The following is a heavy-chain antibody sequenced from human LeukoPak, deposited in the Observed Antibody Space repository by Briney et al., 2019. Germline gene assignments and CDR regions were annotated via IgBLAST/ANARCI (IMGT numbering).Heavy chain of an antibody. CDR1: GGSFSGYY. CDR2: INHSGST. D-gene: IGHD2-15*01. Sequence: SETLSLTCAVFGGSFSGYYWSWIRQPPGKGLEWIGDINHSGSTNYNPSLKSRVTMSVDTSKNQFSLKLSSVTAADTAVYYCASRGSVVVAAPGGVTIGSYWGQGTLVTVSS. CDR3: ASRGSVVVAAPGGVTIGSY. V-gene: IGHV4-34*01. J-gene: IGHJ4*02.